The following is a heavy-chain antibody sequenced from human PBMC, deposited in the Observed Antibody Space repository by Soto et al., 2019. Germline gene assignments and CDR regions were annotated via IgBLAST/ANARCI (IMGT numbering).Heavy chain of an antibody. CDR1: SFTFSSYA. D-gene: IGHD1-26*01. V-gene: IGHV3-30*03. CDR2: VSYDGSSK. CDR3: ARAYYGGKAYFQH. Sequence: LRLSCAAASFTFSSYAMHWVRQAPGKGPEWVALVSYDGSSKYYTDSVKGRFTISRDNLKNTLYLQMNTLRAEDTAVYYCARAYYGGKAYFQHWGLGTLVTVSS. J-gene: IGHJ1*01.